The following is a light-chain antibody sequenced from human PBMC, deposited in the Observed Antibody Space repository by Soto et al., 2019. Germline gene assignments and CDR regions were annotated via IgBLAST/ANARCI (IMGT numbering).Light chain of an antibody. CDR2: GAS. V-gene: IGKV3-20*01. CDR1: QSVSSSY. Sequence: EIVLTQSPGTLSLSPGERATLSCRASQSVSSSYLAWYQQKPGQAPRLLIYGASSRATGIPDRFSGSGSGTDFTLTISRLEPKDFAVYYCQQYGSSPALTFGGGTQVEIK. J-gene: IGKJ4*01. CDR3: QQYGSSPALT.